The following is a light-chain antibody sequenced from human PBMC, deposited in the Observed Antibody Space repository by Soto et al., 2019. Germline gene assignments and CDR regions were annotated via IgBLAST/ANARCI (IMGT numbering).Light chain of an antibody. CDR3: SSFTSSTTLV. CDR1: SVDVGAYNY. CDR2: DVI. J-gene: IGLJ3*02. Sequence: QSALTQPASVSGSPGQSITISCTGTSVDVGAYNYVSWYQQHPGKAPKLIIYDVINRPSGVSSRFSGSKSGNTASLTISGLQPEDEAAYYCSSFTSSTTLVFGGGTKLTVL. V-gene: IGLV2-14*03.